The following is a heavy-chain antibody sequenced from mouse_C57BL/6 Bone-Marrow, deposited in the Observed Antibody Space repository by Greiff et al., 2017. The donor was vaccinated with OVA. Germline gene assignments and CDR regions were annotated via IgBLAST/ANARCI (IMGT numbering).Heavy chain of an antibody. Sequence: QVQLKESGAELAKPGATVKLSCKASGYTFTSYWMHWVKQRPGQGLEWIGYINPSSGYTKYNQKFKDKATVTADKSSSTAYMQLSSLTYEDSAVYYCARGGVDYWGQGTLVTVSA. CDR3: ARGGVDY. V-gene: IGHV1-7*01. CDR1: GYTFTSYW. J-gene: IGHJ3*01. CDR2: INPSSGYT.